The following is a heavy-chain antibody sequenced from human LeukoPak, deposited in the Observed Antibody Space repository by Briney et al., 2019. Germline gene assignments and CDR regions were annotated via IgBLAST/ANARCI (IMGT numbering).Heavy chain of an antibody. J-gene: IGHJ4*02. CDR3: ARGSELVDGYSHFDY. V-gene: IGHV3-30-3*01. CDR2: ISYDGSNK. D-gene: IGHD5-24*01. Sequence: LPGRSLRLSCAASGFTFSSYAMHWVRQAPGKGLEWVAVISYDGSNKYYADSVKGRFTISRDNSKNTLYLQTNSLRAEDTAVYYCARGSELVDGYSHFDYWGQGTLVTVSS. CDR1: GFTFSSYA.